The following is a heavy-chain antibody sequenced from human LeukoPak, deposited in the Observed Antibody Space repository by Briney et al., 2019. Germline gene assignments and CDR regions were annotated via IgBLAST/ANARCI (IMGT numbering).Heavy chain of an antibody. J-gene: IGHJ4*02. CDR3: ARDFGDCSSTSCLLPFDY. CDR1: GGTFSSYA. V-gene: IGHV1-69*13. D-gene: IGHD2-2*01. CDR2: IIPIFGTA. Sequence: SVKVSCKASGGTFSSYAISWVRQAPEQGLEWMGGIIPIFGTANYAQKFQGRVTITADESTSTAYMELSSLRSEDTAVYYCARDFGDCSSTSCLLPFDYWGQGTLVTVSS.